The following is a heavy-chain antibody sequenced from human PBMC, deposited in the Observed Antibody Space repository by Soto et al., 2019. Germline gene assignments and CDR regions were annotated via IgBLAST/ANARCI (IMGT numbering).Heavy chain of an antibody. D-gene: IGHD2-2*01. CDR3: ARGLRYCSSTSCYPPGYYYYYGMDV. CDR1: GGSISSGGYS. V-gene: IGHV4-30-2*01. Sequence: SETLSLTCAVSGGSISSGGYSWSWIRQPPGKGLEWIGYIYHSGSTNYNPSLKSRVTISVDTSKNQFSLKLSSVTAADTAVYYCARGLRYCSSTSCYPPGYYYYYGMDVWGQGTTVTVSS. J-gene: IGHJ6*02. CDR2: IYHSGST.